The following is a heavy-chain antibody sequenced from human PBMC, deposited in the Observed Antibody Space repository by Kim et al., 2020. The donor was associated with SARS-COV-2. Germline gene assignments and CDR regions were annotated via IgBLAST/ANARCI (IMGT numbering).Heavy chain of an antibody. D-gene: IGHD1-26*01. V-gene: IGHV3-30*02. CDR3: AKDYSGTLNF. CDR2: SYK. J-gene: IGHJ4*02. Sequence: SYKYYADSLKGRFTISRDNSRNTLTLQMNVLRPEDTALYYCAKDYSGTLNFWGQGTLVTVSS.